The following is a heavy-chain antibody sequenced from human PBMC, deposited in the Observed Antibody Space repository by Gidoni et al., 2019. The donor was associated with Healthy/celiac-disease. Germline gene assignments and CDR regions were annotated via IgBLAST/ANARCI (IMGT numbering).Heavy chain of an antibody. V-gene: IGHV4-61*02. J-gene: IGHJ6*03. CDR3: ARIYGDYYYYYMDV. Sequence: QVQLQESGPGLVKPSQTLSLTCTVSGCSISSGSYYWSWIRQPAGKGLEWIGRIYTSGSTNYNPSLKSRVTISVDTSKNQFSLKLSSVTAADTAVYYCARIYGDYYYYYMDVWGKGTTVTVSS. D-gene: IGHD4-17*01. CDR2: IYTSGST. CDR1: GCSISSGSYY.